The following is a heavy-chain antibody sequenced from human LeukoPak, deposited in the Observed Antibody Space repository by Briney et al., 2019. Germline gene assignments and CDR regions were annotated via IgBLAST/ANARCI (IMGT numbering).Heavy chain of an antibody. D-gene: IGHD2-15*01. J-gene: IGHJ3*01. CDR2: ISGSGGST. V-gene: IGHV3-23*01. Sequence: GGSLRLSCAASGFTFSSYAMSWVRQAPGKGLEWVSAISGSGGSTYYADSVKGRFTISRDNSKNTLYVQMNSLRPEDTAVYYCVRAAWGYCSSGSCPWGAFDVWGQGTMVTGSS. CDR3: VRAAWGYCSSGSCPWGAFDV. CDR1: GFTFSSYA.